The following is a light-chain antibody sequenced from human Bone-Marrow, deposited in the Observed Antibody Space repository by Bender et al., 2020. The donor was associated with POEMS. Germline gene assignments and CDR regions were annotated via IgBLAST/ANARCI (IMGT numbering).Light chain of an antibody. J-gene: IGLJ2*01. Sequence: QSALTQPASVSGSPGQSITISCTGTSSDVGGYNFVSWYQQHPGQAPKLMISDVTNRPSGVSNRFSGSKSGNTASLTISGLQAEDEADYYCISYTSSSTHVIFGGGTKLAVL. CDR2: DVT. CDR3: ISYTSSSTHVI. V-gene: IGLV2-14*03. CDR1: SSDVGGYNF.